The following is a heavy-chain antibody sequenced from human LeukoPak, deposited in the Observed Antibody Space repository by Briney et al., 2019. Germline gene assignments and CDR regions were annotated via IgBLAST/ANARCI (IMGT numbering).Heavy chain of an antibody. Sequence: SETLSLTCTVSGGSLSSYYWSWIRQPPGKGLEWIGYIYYSGSTNYKPSLKSRVTISVDTSKNQFSLKLSSVPAADTAVYYCARGGYYGSGNDFRFDPWGQGALVTVSS. V-gene: IGHV4-59*01. D-gene: IGHD3-10*01. J-gene: IGHJ5*02. CDR3: ARGGYYGSGNDFRFDP. CDR2: IYYSGST. CDR1: GGSLSSYY.